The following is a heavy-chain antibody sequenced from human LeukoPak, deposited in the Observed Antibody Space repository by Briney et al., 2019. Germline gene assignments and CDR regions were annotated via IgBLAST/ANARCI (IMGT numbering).Heavy chain of an antibody. CDR1: GYTFTTFD. CDR2: MNPKSGNT. Sequence: EASVKVSCKASGYTFTTFDINWVRQASGQGLEWVGWMNPKSGNTGYAQKFQGRVSMTRDTSISTAYMELSSLTSEDTAVYYCARDSGRENDAGFWFDPWGQGTLVTVSS. J-gene: IGHJ5*02. CDR3: ARDSGRENDAGFWFDP. D-gene: IGHD6-19*01. V-gene: IGHV1-8*01.